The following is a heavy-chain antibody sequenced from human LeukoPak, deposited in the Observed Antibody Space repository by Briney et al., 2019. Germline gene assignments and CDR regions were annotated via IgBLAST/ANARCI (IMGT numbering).Heavy chain of an antibody. V-gene: IGHV3-30*04. CDR1: GFSFYNLA. CDR3: ASDSAWNLHGGYLDH. CDR2: ISHDGNSR. D-gene: IGHD2-15*01. Sequence: GGSLRLSCATSGFSFYNLAFHWVRQAPGKGLEWVSLISHDGNSRKYADSVKGRFIVSRDNSKNTLYLQTNSLRSEDTAVYYCASDSAWNLHGGYLDHWGQGTLVSVSS. J-gene: IGHJ4*02.